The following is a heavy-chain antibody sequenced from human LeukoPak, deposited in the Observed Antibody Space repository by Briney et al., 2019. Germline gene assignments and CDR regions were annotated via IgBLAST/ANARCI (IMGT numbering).Heavy chain of an antibody. CDR2: IRSKAYGGTT. Sequence: GGSLRLSCIGSGFTFGDYGISWVRQAPGKGLEWVGFIRSKAYGGTTEYAASVKGRFTISRDDSRSIAYLQMNSLKTEDTAVYYCTRGDYYDSSGYYLLFDYWGQGTLVTVSS. CDR3: TRGDYYDSSGYYLLFDY. CDR1: GFTFGDYG. V-gene: IGHV3-49*04. J-gene: IGHJ4*02. D-gene: IGHD3-22*01.